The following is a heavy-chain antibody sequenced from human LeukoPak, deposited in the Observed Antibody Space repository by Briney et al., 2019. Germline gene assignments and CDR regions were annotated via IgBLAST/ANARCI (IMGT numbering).Heavy chain of an antibody. Sequence: GGSLRLSCAASGFTVSSNYMSWVRQAPGKGLEWVSVIYSGGSTYYADSVKGRFTISRDNSKITLYLQMNSLRAEDTAVYYCATPALVGATSFSFDYWGQGTLVTVSS. V-gene: IGHV3-53*01. CDR1: GFTVSSNY. CDR2: IYSGGST. CDR3: ATPALVGATSFSFDY. J-gene: IGHJ4*02. D-gene: IGHD1-26*01.